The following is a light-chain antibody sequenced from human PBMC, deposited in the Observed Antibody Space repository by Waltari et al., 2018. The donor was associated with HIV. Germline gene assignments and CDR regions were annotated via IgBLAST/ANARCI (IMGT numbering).Light chain of an antibody. CDR1: SDNVGNEG. Sequence: AGLIQPPSVPRDLGQPATLTCTGNSDNVGNEGAVWRQQLPGHPPRLVSHRDNSRPSDISQRISSSRSGDTASLTITGLQPGDEADYYCSAWDSSVNIWIFGGGTKLTV. J-gene: IGLJ2*01. CDR2: RDN. CDR3: SAWDSSVNIWI. V-gene: IGLV10-54*04.